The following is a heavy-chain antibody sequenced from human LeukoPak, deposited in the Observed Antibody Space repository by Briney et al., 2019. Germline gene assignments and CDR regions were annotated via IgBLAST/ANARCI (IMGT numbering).Heavy chain of an antibody. J-gene: IGHJ4*02. Sequence: GGSLRLSCAASGFTSGSYWMSWVRQAPGKGLEWVANIKQDGSEKYYVDSVRGRFTISRDNAKNSLYLQMNSLRAEDTAVYYCARVSSAGTVRPFDYWGQGTLVTVSS. CDR3: ARVSSAGTVRPFDY. CDR1: GFTSGSYW. CDR2: IKQDGSEK. V-gene: IGHV3-7*01. D-gene: IGHD6-19*01.